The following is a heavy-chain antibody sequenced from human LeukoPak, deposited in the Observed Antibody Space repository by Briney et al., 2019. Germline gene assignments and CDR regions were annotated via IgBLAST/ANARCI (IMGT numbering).Heavy chain of an antibody. D-gene: IGHD5-12*01. J-gene: IGHJ5*02. CDR2: IYTSGST. CDR3: ARHISKWLRFNWFDP. V-gene: IGHV4-4*07. CDR1: GGSISSYY. Sequence: SETLSLTCTVSGGSISSYYWSWIRQPAGKGLEWIGRIYTSGSTNYNPSLKSRVTISLDTSKNQFSLKLSSVTAADTAVYYCARHISKWLRFNWFDPWGQGTLVTVSS.